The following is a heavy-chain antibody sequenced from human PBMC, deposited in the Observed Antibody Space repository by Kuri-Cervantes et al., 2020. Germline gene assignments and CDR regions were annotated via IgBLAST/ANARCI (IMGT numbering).Heavy chain of an antibody. Sequence: SETLSLTCTVSGGSVTSGTYYWSWIRQPPKKGLEWIGYIYTSGSTNYNPSLKSRVTISIDTSNNQFSLKLTSVTAADTAVYYCARGNTYLFDYWGQGTLVTVSS. V-gene: IGHV4-61*01. J-gene: IGHJ4*02. CDR1: GGSVTSGTYY. CDR2: IYTSGST. D-gene: IGHD2-2*02. CDR3: ARGNTYLFDY.